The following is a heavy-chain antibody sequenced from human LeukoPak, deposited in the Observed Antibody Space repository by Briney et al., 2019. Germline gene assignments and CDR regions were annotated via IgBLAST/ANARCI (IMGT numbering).Heavy chain of an antibody. D-gene: IGHD2-2*01. CDR1: GYSFTSYW. Sequence: GESLKISCKGSGYSFTSYWIGWVRQMPGKGLEWMGIIYPGDSDTRYSPSFQGQVTISADKSISTAYLQWSSLKASDTAMYYCAKSPRRAVVPAANSNNDAFDIWGQGTMVTVSS. J-gene: IGHJ3*02. V-gene: IGHV5-51*01. CDR2: IYPGDSDT. CDR3: AKSPRRAVVPAANSNNDAFDI.